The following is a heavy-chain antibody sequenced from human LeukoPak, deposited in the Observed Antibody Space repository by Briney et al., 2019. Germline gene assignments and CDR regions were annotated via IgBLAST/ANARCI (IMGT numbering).Heavy chain of an antibody. CDR1: GLTVSSNY. CDR2: IYSGGST. J-gene: IGHJ5*02. D-gene: IGHD4/OR15-4a*01. CDR3: ARGRTNFDP. V-gene: IGHV3-53*01. Sequence: PGGSLRLSCAASGLTVSSNYMTWVRQAPGKGLEWASVIYSGGSTHYADSGKGRFTISRDHSKNTLDLQMNSLRVEDTAVYYCARGRTNFDPWGQGTLVTVSS.